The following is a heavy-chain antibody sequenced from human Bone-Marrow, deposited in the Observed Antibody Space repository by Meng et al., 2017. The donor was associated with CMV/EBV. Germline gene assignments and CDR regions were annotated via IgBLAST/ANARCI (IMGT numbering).Heavy chain of an antibody. Sequence: GESLKISCAASGFTFSRYWMSWVRRAPGKGLEWVANIKEDGSERYYVDSVKGRFTISRDNAKNSLYLQMNSLRAEDTAVYYCARVCSGGSCYNYWGQGTLVTVSS. CDR2: IKEDGSER. D-gene: IGHD2-15*01. CDR1: GFTFSRYW. CDR3: ARVCSGGSCYNY. J-gene: IGHJ4*02. V-gene: IGHV3-7*01.